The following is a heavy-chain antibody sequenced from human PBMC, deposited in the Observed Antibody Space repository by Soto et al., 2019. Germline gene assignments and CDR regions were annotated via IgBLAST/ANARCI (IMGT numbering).Heavy chain of an antibody. V-gene: IGHV3-49*04. CDR2: IRSKAYGGTT. Sequence: PGGSLILSCTASGFTFGDYAMSWVRQAPGKGLEWVGFIRSKAYGGTTEYAASVKGRFTISRDDSKSIAYLQMNSLKTEDTDVYYCTRDSGKQWLVVPHWGQGTMVTVSS. J-gene: IGHJ3*01. CDR3: TRDSGKQWLVVPH. D-gene: IGHD6-19*01. CDR1: GFTFGDYA.